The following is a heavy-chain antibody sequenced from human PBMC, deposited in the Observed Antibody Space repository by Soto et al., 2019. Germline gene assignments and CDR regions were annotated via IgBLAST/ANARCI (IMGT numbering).Heavy chain of an antibody. D-gene: IGHD4-17*01. Sequence: QITLKESGPTLVTPTQTLTVTCTFSGFSLTTNAVLVGWVRQPPGKALEWLTFIYGDDDKRYSPSLRSRLTITKDTSKNQVVLTMTNMDPADTGTYFCVHRTTVTSEDYWGQGTLVTVSS. CDR3: VHRTTVTSEDY. CDR1: GFSLTTNAVL. V-gene: IGHV2-5*02. J-gene: IGHJ4*02. CDR2: IYGDDDK.